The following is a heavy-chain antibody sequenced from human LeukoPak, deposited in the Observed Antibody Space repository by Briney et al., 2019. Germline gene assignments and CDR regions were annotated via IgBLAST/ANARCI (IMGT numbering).Heavy chain of an antibody. V-gene: IGHV5-10-1*01. Sequence: RESLKISCKGSGYSFTGYWISWVRQMPGKGLEWMGRIDPSDSYTNYSPSFQGHVTISADKSISTAYLQWSSLKASDTAMYYCARHNGSGSYYYFDYWGQGTLVTVSS. D-gene: IGHD3-10*01. J-gene: IGHJ4*02. CDR1: GYSFTGYW. CDR3: ARHNGSGSYYYFDY. CDR2: IDPSDSYT.